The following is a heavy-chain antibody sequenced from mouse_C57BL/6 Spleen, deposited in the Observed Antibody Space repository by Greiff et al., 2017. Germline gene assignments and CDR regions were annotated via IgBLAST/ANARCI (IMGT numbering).Heavy chain of an antibody. D-gene: IGHD1-1*01. Sequence: QVQLQQPGAELVKPGASVKLSCKASGYTFTSYWMQWVKRRPGQGLEWIGEIDPSDSYTNYNQKFKGKATLTVDTSSSTAYMQLSSLTSEDSAVYYCARRDYGSSSFAYWGQGTLVTVSA. J-gene: IGHJ3*01. V-gene: IGHV1-50*01. CDR3: ARRDYGSSSFAY. CDR2: IDPSDSYT. CDR1: GYTFTSYW.